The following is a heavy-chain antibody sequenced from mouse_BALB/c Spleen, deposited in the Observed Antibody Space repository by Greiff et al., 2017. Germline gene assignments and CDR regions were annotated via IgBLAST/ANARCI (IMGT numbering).Heavy chain of an antibody. CDR1: GFTSSSYG. CDR2: ISSGGSYT. CDR3: ASVRSYYFDY. J-gene: IGHJ2*01. D-gene: IGHD1-1*01. V-gene: IGHV5-6*01. Sequence: EVQLVESGGDLVKPGGSLKLSCAASGFTSSSYGMSWVRQTPDKRLEWVATISSGGSYTYYPDSVKGRFTISRDNAKNTLYLQMSSLKSEDTAMYYCASVRSYYFDYWGQGTTLTVSS.